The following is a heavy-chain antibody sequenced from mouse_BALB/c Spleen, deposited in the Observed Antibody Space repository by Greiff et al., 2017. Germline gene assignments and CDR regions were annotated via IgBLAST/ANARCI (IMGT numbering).Heavy chain of an antibody. Sequence: EVKLVESGGGLVQPGGSRKLSCAASGFTFSDYGMAWVRQAPGKGPEWVAFISNLACSIYYADTVTGRFTISRENAKNTLYLEMSSLRSEDTAMYYCARLTGTRYYFDYWGQGTTLTVSS. CDR2: ISNLACSI. V-gene: IGHV5-15*02. J-gene: IGHJ2*01. CDR1: GFTFSDYG. CDR3: ARLTGTRYYFDY. D-gene: IGHD4-1*01.